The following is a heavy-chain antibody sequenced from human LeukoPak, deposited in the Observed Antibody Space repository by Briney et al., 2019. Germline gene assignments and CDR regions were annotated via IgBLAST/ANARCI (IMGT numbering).Heavy chain of an antibody. Sequence: PGRSLRLSCAASGFTFSSYAMHWVRQAPGKGLEWVAVISYDGSNKYYADSVKGRFTISRDNSKNTLYLQMNSLRAEDTAVYYCARVPYTAMVTGYFDYWGQGTLVTVSS. CDR2: ISYDGSNK. J-gene: IGHJ4*02. D-gene: IGHD5-18*01. CDR1: GFTFSSYA. CDR3: ARVPYTAMVTGYFDY. V-gene: IGHV3-30-3*01.